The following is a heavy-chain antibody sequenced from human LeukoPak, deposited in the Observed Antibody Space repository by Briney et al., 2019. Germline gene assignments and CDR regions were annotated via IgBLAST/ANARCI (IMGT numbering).Heavy chain of an antibody. Sequence: PSETLSLTCNVSDGSITSSTYYWGWVRQPPGKGLEWIGSAYYSGSTYYNPSLNSRVTISVDTSKNQFSLKLTSVTAADTAVYYCAIQSGGYSYGYDFDYWGQGTLVTVSS. CDR3: AIQSGGYSYGYDFDY. CDR2: AYYSGST. V-gene: IGHV4-39*07. D-gene: IGHD5-18*01. J-gene: IGHJ4*02. CDR1: DGSITSSTYY.